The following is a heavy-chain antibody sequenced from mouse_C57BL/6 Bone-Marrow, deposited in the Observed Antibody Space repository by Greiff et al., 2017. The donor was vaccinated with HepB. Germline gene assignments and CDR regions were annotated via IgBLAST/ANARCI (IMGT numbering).Heavy chain of an antibody. D-gene: IGHD1-1*01. CDR1: GYTFTSYW. CDR3: ARTDYYAYAMDY. CDR2: IYPGNSDT. Sequence: EVQLQQSGTVLARPGASVKMSCKTSGYTFTSYWMHWVKQRPGQGLEWIGAIYPGNSDTSYNQKFKGKAKLTAVTSASTAYMELSSLTYEDSAVYYCARTDYYAYAMDYWGQGTSVTVSS. J-gene: IGHJ4*01. V-gene: IGHV1-5*01.